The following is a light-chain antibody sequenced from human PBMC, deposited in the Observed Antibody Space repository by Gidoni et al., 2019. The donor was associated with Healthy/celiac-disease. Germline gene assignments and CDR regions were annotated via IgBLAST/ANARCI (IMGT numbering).Light chain of an antibody. J-gene: IGKJ1*01. CDR3: QQHTTWWT. CDR1: QGVSSN. Sequence: EIVMTQSPATLSVSPGERATVSCRASQGVSSNLAWYQQKPGQAPRHLIYGASTRATGIPARFSGSGSGTEFTITISSLQSEDFAVYSCQQHTTWWTFGQGTKVEIK. V-gene: IGKV3-15*01. CDR2: GAS.